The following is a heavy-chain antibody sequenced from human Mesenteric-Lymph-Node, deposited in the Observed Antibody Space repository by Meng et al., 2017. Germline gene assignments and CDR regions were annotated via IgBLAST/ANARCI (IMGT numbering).Heavy chain of an antibody. CDR1: GVSISSNIR. D-gene: IGHD1-26*01. CDR2: IDDSGST. CDR3: ARGKQDAWELLAY. Sequence: LTESGPGLVKPSGTLSLTCGVSGVSISSNIRWTWVRQPPGKGLEWIGDIDDSGSTNYNPSLNSRISISLDKSKNHFSLKVNSVTAADTAVYYCARGKQDAWELLAYWGQGALVTVSS. J-gene: IGHJ4*02. V-gene: IGHV4-4*02.